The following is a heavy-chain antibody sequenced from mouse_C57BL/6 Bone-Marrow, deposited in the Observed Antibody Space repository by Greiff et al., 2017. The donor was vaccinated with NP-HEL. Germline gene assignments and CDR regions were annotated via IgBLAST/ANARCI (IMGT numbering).Heavy chain of an antibody. CDR2: IYPSDSET. CDR1: GYTFTSYW. D-gene: IGHD2-12*01. V-gene: IGHV1-61*01. CDR3: ARYSRGYFDC. J-gene: IGHJ2*01. Sequence: VKLQQPGAELVRPGSSVKLSCKASGYTFTSYWMDWVKQRPGQGLEWIGNIYPSDSETHYNQKFKDKATLTVDKSSRTAYMQLSSLTSEDSAVFNCARYSRGYFDCWGQGTTLTVAS.